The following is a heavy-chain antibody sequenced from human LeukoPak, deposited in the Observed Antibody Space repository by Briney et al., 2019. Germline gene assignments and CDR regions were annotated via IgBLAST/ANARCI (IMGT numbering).Heavy chain of an antibody. CDR2: VHYRGST. V-gene: IGHV4-59*08. Sequence: SETLSLTCTVSGGSISSDYWSWIRQSPGKGMEWIGHVHYRGSTTYNPSLKSRVSISVDTSKTQCSLKLSSVTAADTAIYYCARGTSGRYFIFDDWGQGTLVTVSS. J-gene: IGHJ4*02. CDR1: GGSISSDY. D-gene: IGHD1-26*01. CDR3: ARGTSGRYFIFDD.